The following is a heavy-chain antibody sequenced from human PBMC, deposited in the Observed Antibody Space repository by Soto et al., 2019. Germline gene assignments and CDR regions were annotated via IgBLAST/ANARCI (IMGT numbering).Heavy chain of an antibody. CDR3: AKMTSDSYGRNYGMDV. CDR2: LRDSGVSP. Sequence: GGSLRLSCAGSGSPFSSYAMSWVRQAPEKGLEWVSALRDSGVSPYYADSVKGRFTISRDNSKNTLYLQMDSLRVEDTALYYCAKMTSDSYGRNYGMDVWGQGTTVTVSS. CDR1: GSPFSSYA. V-gene: IGHV3-23*01. D-gene: IGHD5-18*01. J-gene: IGHJ6*02.